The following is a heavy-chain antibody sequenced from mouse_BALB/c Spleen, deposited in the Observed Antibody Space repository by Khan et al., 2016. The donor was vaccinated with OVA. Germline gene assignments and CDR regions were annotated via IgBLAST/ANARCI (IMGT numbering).Heavy chain of an antibody. CDR1: GYSITSDYA. CDR3: ASRCYCGQWYFEG. Sequence: EVQLQEPGPGLVKPSQSLSLTCTVTGYSITSDYAWNWIRQFPGTKLEWMPYISYSGSASSTPSLNSRIFATRETSKNQFFLQLNSVTTGNTATYYGASRCYCGQWYFEGWGAETTLTVSS. D-gene: IGHD1-1*01. V-gene: IGHV3-2*02. CDR2: ISYSGSA. J-gene: IGHJ1*01.